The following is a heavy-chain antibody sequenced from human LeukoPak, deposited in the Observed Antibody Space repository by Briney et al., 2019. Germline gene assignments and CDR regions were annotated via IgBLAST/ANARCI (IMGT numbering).Heavy chain of an antibody. CDR1: GFTFSSYG. CDR3: ANEWQWQLLIVDS. CDR2: IRYDGSNK. D-gene: IGHD1-26*01. V-gene: IGHV3-30*02. Sequence: PGGSLRLSCAASGFTFSSYGMHWVRQAPGMGLEWMAFIRYDGSNKYYADSVKGRFTIFRDNSKNTLYLQMSSVRADDTAVYYCANEWQWQLLIVDSWGQGTLVTVSS. J-gene: IGHJ4*02.